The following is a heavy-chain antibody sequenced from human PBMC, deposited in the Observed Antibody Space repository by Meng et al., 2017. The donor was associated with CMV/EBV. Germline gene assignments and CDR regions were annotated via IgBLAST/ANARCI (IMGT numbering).Heavy chain of an antibody. J-gene: IGHJ4*02. D-gene: IGHD3-10*01. Sequence: GESLKISCAASGFTFSSYGMHWVRQAPGKGLGWVAFIRYDGSNKYYADSVKGRFTISRDNSKNTLYLKMNSLRAEDTAVYYCAKDQGEVEYYYGSVEYTPDDYYFDYWGQGTLVTVSS. V-gene: IGHV3-30*02. CDR3: AKDQGEVEYYYGSVEYTPDDYYFDY. CDR1: GFTFSSYG. CDR2: IRYDGSNK.